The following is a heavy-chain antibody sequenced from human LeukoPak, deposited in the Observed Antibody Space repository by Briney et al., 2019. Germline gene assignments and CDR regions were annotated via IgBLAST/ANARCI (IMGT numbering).Heavy chain of an antibody. J-gene: IGHJ4*02. CDR1: GGSISSSSYY. CDR3: AREGSAYLDY. CDR2: TYYSGST. D-gene: IGHD3-10*01. V-gene: IGHV4-39*07. Sequence: SETLSLTCTVSGGSISSSSYYWGWIRQPPGKGLEWIGSTYYSGSTYYNPSLKSRVTISVDTSKNQFSLKLSSVTAADTAVYYCAREGSAYLDYWGQGTLVTVSS.